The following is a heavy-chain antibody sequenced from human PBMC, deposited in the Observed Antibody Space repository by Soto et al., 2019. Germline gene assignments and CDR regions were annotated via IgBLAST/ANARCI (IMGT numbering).Heavy chain of an antibody. CDR3: ARGSPSMTYFGEYYFDF. Sequence: EVQLVESGGGLIQPGGSLRLSCAASGFTVSSNYMSWVRQAPGKGLEGVSLISGGGSTYYSDSVKGRFTISRDNYKNTLNLVMKSLRAEDTAVYYCARGSPSMTYFGEYYFDFWGQGSLVTVSS. CDR1: GFTVSSNY. J-gene: IGHJ4*02. D-gene: IGHD3-16*01. CDR2: ISGGGST. V-gene: IGHV3-53*01.